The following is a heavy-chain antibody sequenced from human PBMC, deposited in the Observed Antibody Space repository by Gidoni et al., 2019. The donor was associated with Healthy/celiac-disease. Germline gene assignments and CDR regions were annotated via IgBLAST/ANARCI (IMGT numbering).Heavy chain of an antibody. D-gene: IGHD3-22*01. Sequence: QVQLVQSGAEVKKPGASVKVSCKASGYTFTSYYMHWVRQAPGQGLEWMGIINPSGGSTSYAQKFQGRVTMTRDTSTSTVYMELSSLRSEDTAVYYCARDKKVVIHHRGLEYYFDYWGQGTLVTVSS. J-gene: IGHJ4*02. CDR2: INPSGGST. CDR3: ARDKKVVIHHRGLEYYFDY. CDR1: GYTFTSYY. V-gene: IGHV1-46*01.